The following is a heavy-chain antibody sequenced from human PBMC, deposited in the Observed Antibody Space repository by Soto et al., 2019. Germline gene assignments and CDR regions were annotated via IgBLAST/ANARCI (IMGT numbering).Heavy chain of an antibody. V-gene: IGHV4-39*01. Sequence: SETLSLTCTVSGGSISSSSYYWGWIRQPPGKGLEWIGSIYYSGSTYYNPSLKSRVTISVDTSKNQFSLKLSSVTAADTAVYYCARHDIAAAGTRNWFDPWGQGTLLTVSS. CDR1: GGSISSSSYY. J-gene: IGHJ5*02. D-gene: IGHD6-13*01. CDR3: ARHDIAAAGTRNWFDP. CDR2: IYYSGST.